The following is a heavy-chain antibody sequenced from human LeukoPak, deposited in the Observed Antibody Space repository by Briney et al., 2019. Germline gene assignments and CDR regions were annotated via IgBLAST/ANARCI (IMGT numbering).Heavy chain of an antibody. CDR3: ARVPHYYFGYGYFDT. CDR1: GGSFSGYY. V-gene: IGHV4-34*01. CDR2: IDQSGTT. D-gene: IGHD3/OR15-3a*01. J-gene: IGHJ4*02. Sequence: SETLSLTCVVNGGSFSGYYWSWIRQPPGKGLEWIGEIDQSGTTNYNPSLKSRVAISIDTSKKQFSLTLTSMTAADTAVYYSARVPHYYFGYGYFDTWGQGTRVTVSS.